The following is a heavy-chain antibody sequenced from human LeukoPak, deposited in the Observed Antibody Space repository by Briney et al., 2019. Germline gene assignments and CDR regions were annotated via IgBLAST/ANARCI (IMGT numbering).Heavy chain of an antibody. CDR3: ARDRWRLDDSSGFYSFDY. Sequence: ASVKVSCKSSGFAFSSYGLSWVRQAPGQGLEWMGWISAYNVNTNYAQKLQDRVTMTTDTSTNTAYMELRSLRSDDTAVYYCARDRWRLDDSSGFYSFDYWGQGTLVTVSS. CDR2: ISAYNVNT. D-gene: IGHD3-22*01. J-gene: IGHJ4*02. V-gene: IGHV1-18*01. CDR1: GFAFSSYG.